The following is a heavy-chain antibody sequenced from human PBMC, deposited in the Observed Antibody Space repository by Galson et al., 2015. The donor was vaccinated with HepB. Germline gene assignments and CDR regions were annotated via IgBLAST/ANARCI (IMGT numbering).Heavy chain of an antibody. CDR1: GYTFTSYG. V-gene: IGHV1-18*04. CDR3: ARDLGPSLVIVVVPAELWPLDP. D-gene: IGHD2-2*01. Sequence: QSGAEVKKPGASVKVSCKASGYTFTSYGISWVRQAPGQGLEWMGWISAYNGNTNYAQKLQGRVTMTTDTSTSTAYMELRSLRSDDTAVYYCARDLGPSLVIVVVPAELWPLDPWGQGTLVTVSS. J-gene: IGHJ5*02. CDR2: ISAYNGNT.